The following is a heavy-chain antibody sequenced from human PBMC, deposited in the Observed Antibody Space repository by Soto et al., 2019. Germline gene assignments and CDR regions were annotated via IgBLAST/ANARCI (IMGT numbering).Heavy chain of an antibody. CDR2: ISSSGSTI. J-gene: IGHJ4*02. D-gene: IGHD3-10*01. CDR3: ARELTLGCYSTSGRTGIFEY. CDR1: GFTFSDYY. Sequence: QVQLVESGGGLVKPGVSLRLSCAASGFTFSDYYMSWIRQAPWKGLEWIAYISSSGSTIYYADSVKGRFTISKDHAGNSLFLQMNTLRAEDTAPYYCARELTLGCYSTSGRTGIFEYWGQAILVTVSS. V-gene: IGHV3-11*01.